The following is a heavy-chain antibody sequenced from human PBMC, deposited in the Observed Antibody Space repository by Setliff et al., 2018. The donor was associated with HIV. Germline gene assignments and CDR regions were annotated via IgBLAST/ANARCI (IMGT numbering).Heavy chain of an antibody. CDR2: IYYSGSA. CDR3: ARHGVITGSFDS. Sequence: NPSETLSLTCTVSDGSVRSSSYYWGWIRQPPGKGLEWIGSIYYSGSAYYNPSLKSRVTISVDTSKNQFSLKLNSVTAADTAVFYCARHGVITGSFDSWGQGTLVTVSS. D-gene: IGHD3-10*01. V-gene: IGHV4-39*01. J-gene: IGHJ4*02. CDR1: DGSVRSSSYY.